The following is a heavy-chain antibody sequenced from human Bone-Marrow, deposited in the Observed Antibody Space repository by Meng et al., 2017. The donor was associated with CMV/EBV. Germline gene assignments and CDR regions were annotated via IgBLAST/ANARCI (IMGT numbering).Heavy chain of an antibody. CDR3: AKDVLAYSSGQDH. CDR1: GFTFSNYA. D-gene: IGHD6-19*01. J-gene: IGHJ4*02. V-gene: IGHV3-23*03. CDR2: IFSGGTNT. Sequence: GESLKISCVASGFTFSNYAMSWVRQAPGKGLEWVSVIFSGGTNTYYADSVKGRFTISRDNSKNTLYLQMNSLRADDTAIYYCAKDVLAYSSGQDHWGQGTLVTVSS.